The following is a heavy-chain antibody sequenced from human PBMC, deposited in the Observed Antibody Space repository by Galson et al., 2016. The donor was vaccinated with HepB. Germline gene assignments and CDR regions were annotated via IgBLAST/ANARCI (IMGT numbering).Heavy chain of an antibody. CDR2: INSDGSST. V-gene: IGHV3-74*01. J-gene: IGHJ3*02. CDR3: AILQIVAVEGALDI. D-gene: IGHD6-19*01. CDR1: GFTFSSYW. Sequence: SLRLSCAASGFTFSSYWMHWVRQAPGKGLVWVSRINSDGSSTNYADSVKGRFTISRDNAKNTLYLQMNSLTAEDTAVYYCAILQIVAVEGALDIWGQGTMVTVSS.